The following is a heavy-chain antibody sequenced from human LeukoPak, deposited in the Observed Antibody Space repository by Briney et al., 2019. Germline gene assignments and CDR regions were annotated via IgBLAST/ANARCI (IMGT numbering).Heavy chain of an antibody. CDR1: GFIFDDFA. V-gene: IGHV3-9*01. CDR3: LKDNRWLRYGMKV. CDR2: INWNSKSI. D-gene: IGHD5-24*01. Sequence: GGSLRLSCAASGFIFDDFAMHWVRQAPGKGLEWVSGINWNSKSIAYADSVKGRFTISRDNAKNSLYLQMNSLIAEDTALYYFLKDNRWLRYGMKVWGKGPT. J-gene: IGHJ6*04.